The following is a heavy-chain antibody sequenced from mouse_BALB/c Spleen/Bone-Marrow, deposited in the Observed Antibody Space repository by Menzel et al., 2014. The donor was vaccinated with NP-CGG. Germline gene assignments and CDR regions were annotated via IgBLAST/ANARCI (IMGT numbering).Heavy chain of an antibody. CDR1: GYTFTSYR. V-gene: IGHV1S22*01. J-gene: IGHJ4*01. Sequence: KQSGSELVRPGASVKLSCKASGYTFTSYRMHWVKQRPGQGLEWIGNIYPGSGSTNYDEKFKTKATLTVDTSSSTAYMQLSSLTSEDSAVYYCTRSPITTVVAETMDYWGQGTSVTVSS. D-gene: IGHD1-1*01. CDR3: TRSPITTVVAETMDY. CDR2: IYPGSGST.